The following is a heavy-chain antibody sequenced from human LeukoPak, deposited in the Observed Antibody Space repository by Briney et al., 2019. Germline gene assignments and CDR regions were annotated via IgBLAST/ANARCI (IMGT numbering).Heavy chain of an antibody. V-gene: IGHV4-4*02. CDR2: IYHSGST. D-gene: IGHD6-19*01. CDR1: GGPISSSNW. CDR3: ARVYSSGWYLWFDP. Sequence: SGTLSLTCAVSGGPISSSNWWSWVRQPPGKGLEWIGEIYHSGSTNYNPSLKSRVTISVDKSKNQFSLKLSSVTAADTAVYYCARVYSSGWYLWFDPWGQGTLVTVSS. J-gene: IGHJ5*02.